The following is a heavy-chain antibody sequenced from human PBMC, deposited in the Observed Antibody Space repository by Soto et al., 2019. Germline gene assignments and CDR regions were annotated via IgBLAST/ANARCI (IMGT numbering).Heavy chain of an antibody. D-gene: IGHD5-12*01. Sequence: QVQLVQSGAEVKKPGASVKVSCKASGYTLTHYYMHWVRQAPGQGPEWVGVINPSTHVTSYAQKFQGRVTMTRDTSTSTVYMELNSLISEDTAVYYCARNGQTYDYYFFDNWGQGTLVTVSS. CDR2: INPSTHVT. CDR1: GYTLTHYY. J-gene: IGHJ4*02. V-gene: IGHV1-46*01. CDR3: ARNGQTYDYYFFDN.